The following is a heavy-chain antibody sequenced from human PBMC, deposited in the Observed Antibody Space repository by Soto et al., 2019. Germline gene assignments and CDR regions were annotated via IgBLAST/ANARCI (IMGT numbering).Heavy chain of an antibody. V-gene: IGHV5-51*01. J-gene: IGHJ6*02. CDR1: GYSFTSYW. CDR3: ARRKYDSSGYYRAPSPDYYYYGMDV. CDR2: IYPGDSDT. Sequence: PGESLKISCKGSGYSFTSYWIGWVRQMPGKGLEWMGIIYPGDSDTRYSPSFQGQVTISADKSISTAYLQWSSLKASDTAMYYCARRKYDSSGYYRAPSPDYYYYGMDVWGQGTTVTVSS. D-gene: IGHD3-22*01.